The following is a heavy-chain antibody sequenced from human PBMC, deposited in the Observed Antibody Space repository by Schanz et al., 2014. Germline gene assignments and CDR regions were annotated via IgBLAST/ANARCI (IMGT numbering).Heavy chain of an antibody. D-gene: IGHD6-13*01. CDR1: GYTFTSYD. CDR2: MNPNSGNP. Sequence: QVQLVQSGAEVKKPGASVKVSCTASGYTFTSYDINWVRQAPGQGLEWLGWMNPNSGNPGFAQKLQGRVTMTADTSTSTAYMDLRSLRSDDTAVYYCARARSWPDYWGQGTLVTVSS. V-gene: IGHV1-18*01. CDR3: ARARSWPDY. J-gene: IGHJ4*02.